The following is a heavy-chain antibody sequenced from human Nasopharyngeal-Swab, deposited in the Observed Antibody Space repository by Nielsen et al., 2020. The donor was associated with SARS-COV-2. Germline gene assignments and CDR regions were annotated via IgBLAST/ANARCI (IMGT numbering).Heavy chain of an antibody. CDR2: IKQDGSEK. V-gene: IGHV3-7*03. D-gene: IGHD3-22*01. J-gene: IGHJ4*02. CDR1: GFTFSSYW. CDR3: AKDPLAYYYDSSGPDY. Sequence: GESLKISCAASGFTFSSYWMSWVRQAPGKGLEWVANIKQDGSEKYYVDSVKGRFTISRDNSKNTLYLQMNSLRAEDTAVYYCAKDPLAYYYDSSGPDYWGQGTLVTVSS.